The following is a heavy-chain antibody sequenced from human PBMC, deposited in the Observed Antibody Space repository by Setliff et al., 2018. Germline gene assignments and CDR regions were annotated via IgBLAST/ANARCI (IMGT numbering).Heavy chain of an antibody. J-gene: IGHJ5*02. CDR1: GGSFSGYY. CDR3: ARRSGWPNWFDP. Sequence: PSETLSLTCAVYGGSFSGYYWSWIRQPPGTGLEWIGEINHSGSTNYNPSLKSRVTISVDTSKNQFSLKLSSVTAADTAVYYCARRSGWPNWFDPWGQGTLVTVSS. CDR2: INHSGST. V-gene: IGHV4-34*01. D-gene: IGHD6-19*01.